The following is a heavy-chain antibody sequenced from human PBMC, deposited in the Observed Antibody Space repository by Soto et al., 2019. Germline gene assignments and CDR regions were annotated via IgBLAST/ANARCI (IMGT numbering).Heavy chain of an antibody. CDR1: GGCISSGDYY. CDR3: ARGNGWDFSKWFDP. CDR2: IYYSGST. D-gene: IGHD4-4*01. J-gene: IGHJ5*02. Sequence: PSETLSLTCTVSGGCISSGDYYWSWIRQPPGKGLEWIGYIYYSGSTYYNPSLKSRVTISVDTSKNQFSLKLSSVTAADTAVYYCARGNGWDFSKWFDPWGQATLVTVS. V-gene: IGHV4-30-4*01.